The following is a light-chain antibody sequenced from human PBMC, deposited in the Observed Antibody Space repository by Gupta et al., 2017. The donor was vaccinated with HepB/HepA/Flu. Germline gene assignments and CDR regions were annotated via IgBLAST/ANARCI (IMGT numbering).Light chain of an antibody. CDR2: LGS. J-gene: IGKJ4*01. V-gene: IGKV2-28*01. CDR1: QSLLHSNGYNY. CDR3: MQSVQTPIT. Sequence: DIVITQSALSLPVTPGEPASIACRSSQSLLHSNGYNYLDWYLQKPGQSPQLLIYLGSNRASGVPDRFSGSGSGTDFTLKISRVEDEDVGVYYCMQSVQTPITFGGGTNVEIK.